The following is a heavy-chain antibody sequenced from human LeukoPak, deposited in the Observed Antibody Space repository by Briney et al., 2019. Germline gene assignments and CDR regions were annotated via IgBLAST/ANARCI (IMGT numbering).Heavy chain of an antibody. V-gene: IGHV4-59*08. CDR1: GGSISSYY. CDR2: IYYSGST. J-gene: IGHJ5*02. Sequence: PSETLSLTCTVSGGSISSYYWSWIRQPPGKGLEWIGYIYYSGSTNYNPSLKSRVTISVGTSKNQFSLKLSSVTAADTAVYYCARQYYYDSSGCQNWFDPWGQGTLVTVSS. D-gene: IGHD3-22*01. CDR3: ARQYYYDSSGCQNWFDP.